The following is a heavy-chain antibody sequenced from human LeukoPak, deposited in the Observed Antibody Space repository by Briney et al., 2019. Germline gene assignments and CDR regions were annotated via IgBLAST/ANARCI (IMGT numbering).Heavy chain of an antibody. J-gene: IGHJ4*02. D-gene: IGHD3-22*01. CDR2: ISSSSSYI. Sequence: PGGSLRLSCAASGFTFSSYSMNWVRQAPGKGLEWVSSISSSSSYIYYADSVKGRFTISRDNAKNSLYLQMNSLRAEDTAVYYCAKDRLYYYDSSGYGDFDYWGQGTLVTVSS. V-gene: IGHV3-21*01. CDR3: AKDRLYYYDSSGYGDFDY. CDR1: GFTFSSYS.